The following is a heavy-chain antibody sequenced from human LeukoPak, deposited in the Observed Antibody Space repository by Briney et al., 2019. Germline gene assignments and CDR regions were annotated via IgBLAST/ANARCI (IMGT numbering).Heavy chain of an antibody. CDR1: GFTFSSFD. CDR2: IATASDT. V-gene: IGHV3-13*01. CDR3: ARGPPRGKYYYMDV. D-gene: IGHD1-1*01. Sequence: PGGSLRLSCAASGFTFSSFDMHWVRQPTGQGLEWVSTIATASDTYYPGSVEGRFTLSRDNAKNSLYLQMNSLTAGNTAVYYCARGPPRGKYYYMDVWGKGTTVTVSS. J-gene: IGHJ6*03.